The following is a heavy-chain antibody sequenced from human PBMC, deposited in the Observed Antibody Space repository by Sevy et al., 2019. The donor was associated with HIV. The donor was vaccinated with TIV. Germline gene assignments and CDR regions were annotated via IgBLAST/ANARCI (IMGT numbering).Heavy chain of an antibody. V-gene: IGHV3-48*02. CDR3: ARDSTLDSSGWYDWFDP. CDR1: GFTFSSYS. D-gene: IGHD6-19*01. J-gene: IGHJ5*02. Sequence: GGSLRLSCAASGFTFSSYSMNWVRQAPGKGLEWLSYISSSSSTIYYADSVKGRFTISRDNAKNSLYLQMNSLRDEDTAVYYRARDSTLDSSGWYDWFDPWGQGTLVTVSS. CDR2: ISSSSSTI.